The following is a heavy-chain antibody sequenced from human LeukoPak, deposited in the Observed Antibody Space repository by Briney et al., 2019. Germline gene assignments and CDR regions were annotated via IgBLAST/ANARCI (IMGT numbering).Heavy chain of an antibody. Sequence: SETLSLTCTVSGGSFSSYYWTWIRQPAGKGLEWIGRIYNSGTTNYSPSLESRVTMSLDTSKNRFSLSLSSVTAADTVVYYCARDRLGATGHWRIDVWGRGTLVTVSS. CDR2: IYNSGTT. V-gene: IGHV4-4*07. CDR1: GGSFSSYY. J-gene: IGHJ2*01. D-gene: IGHD1-26*01. CDR3: ARDRLGATGHWRIDV.